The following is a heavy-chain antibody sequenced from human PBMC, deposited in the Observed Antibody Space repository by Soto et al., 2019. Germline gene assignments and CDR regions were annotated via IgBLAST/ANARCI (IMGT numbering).Heavy chain of an antibody. Sequence: ASVKVSCKASGYTFTSYDMNWVRQATVQGLEWMGWMNPNSGNTGYAQKFQGRVTMTRNTSISTAYMELSSLRSEDTAVYYCARGNEIFGVVRTFVYYYYMDVWGKGTTVTVSS. CDR1: GYTFTSYD. CDR2: MNPNSGNT. V-gene: IGHV1-8*01. D-gene: IGHD3-3*01. CDR3: ARGNEIFGVVRTFVYYYYMDV. J-gene: IGHJ6*03.